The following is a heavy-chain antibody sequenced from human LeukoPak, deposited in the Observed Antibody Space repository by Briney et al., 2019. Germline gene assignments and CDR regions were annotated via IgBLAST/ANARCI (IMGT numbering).Heavy chain of an antibody. CDR1: GFTFSSYE. Sequence: PGGSLRLSCTASGFTFSSYEMNWVRQAPGKGLEWVSYISSSGSTIYYADSVKGRFTISRDNAKNSLYLQMNSLRAEDTAVYYCAELGITMIGGVWGKGTTVTISS. D-gene: IGHD3-10*02. CDR2: ISSSGSTI. J-gene: IGHJ6*04. V-gene: IGHV3-48*03. CDR3: AELGITMIGGV.